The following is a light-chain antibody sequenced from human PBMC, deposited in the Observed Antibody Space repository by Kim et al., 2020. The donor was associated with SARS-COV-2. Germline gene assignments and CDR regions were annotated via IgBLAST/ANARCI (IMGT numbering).Light chain of an antibody. CDR2: LYSDGGR. J-gene: IGLJ3*02. CDR3: RTWGSDRWV. CDR1: RGHSSYA. V-gene: IGLV4-69*01. Sequence: ASVKLACTPSRGHSSYANSWHQHQPEPGPRYLMDLYSDGGRRKGNGIPFRCSSSSSGATRSLTISSLQSEDEADCYCRTWGSDRWVFGGGTQLTVL.